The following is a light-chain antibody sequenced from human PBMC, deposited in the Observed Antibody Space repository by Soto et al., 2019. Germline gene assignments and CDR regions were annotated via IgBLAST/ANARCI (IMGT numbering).Light chain of an antibody. CDR1: HTISSSY. Sequence: EIVLTQSPGTLSLSPGERATLSCRASHTISSSYLAWYQQKPGQAPRLLMYGISRSSTGIPDRFSGSGSGTDFTLTITRLEPKDFAVYYCQQYVTSSPRTFGQGTKVDIK. V-gene: IGKV3-20*01. CDR3: QQYVTSSPRT. J-gene: IGKJ1*01. CDR2: GIS.